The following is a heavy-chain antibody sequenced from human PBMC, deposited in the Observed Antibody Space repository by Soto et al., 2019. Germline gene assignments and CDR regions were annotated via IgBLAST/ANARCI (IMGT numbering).Heavy chain of an antibody. CDR3: ARGQAAT. V-gene: IGHV3-66*01. CDR2: IYTTGTT. D-gene: IGHD2-15*01. CDR1: GFTVNSNS. Sequence: EVPLVESGGGSVQPGGPLRLSCAASGFTVNSNSMSWVRQAPGKGLEWVSVIYTTGTTFYADSVKGRFIISRDIAKNTLYLQMNNLRADDTAVYYCARGQAATWGQGTLVTVSS. J-gene: IGHJ5*02.